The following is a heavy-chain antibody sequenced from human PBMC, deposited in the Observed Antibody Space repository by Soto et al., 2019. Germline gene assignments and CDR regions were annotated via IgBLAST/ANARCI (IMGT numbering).Heavy chain of an antibody. CDR2: IYYNGNI. J-gene: IGHJ3*02. CDR3: ARESHDAFDI. Sequence: PSETLSLTCTVSGGSITSGDYYWSWIRQPPGKGLEWIAYIYYNGNIYSNPSLKSRVTASVDTSKNQLSLKFNSVTPADTAIYYCARESHDAFDIWGQGTMVTVSS. CDR1: GGSITSGDYY. V-gene: IGHV4-30-4*02.